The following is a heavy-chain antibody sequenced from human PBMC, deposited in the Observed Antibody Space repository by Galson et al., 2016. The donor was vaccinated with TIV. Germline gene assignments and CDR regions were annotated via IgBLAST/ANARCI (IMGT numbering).Heavy chain of an antibody. Sequence: PALVKPTQTLTLTCTFSGFSLSTYGMSVGWIRQPPGKALEWLARIDWDDDKFYNSSLKTRLTISKDISRNQVVLTMTNMDPVDTPTYYCARAPISIFGLATSYYFDHWGQGTLVTVSS. V-gene: IGHV2-70*17. CDR1: GFSLSTYGMS. J-gene: IGHJ4*02. D-gene: IGHD3-3*01. CDR3: ARAPISIFGLATSYYFDH. CDR2: IDWDDDK.